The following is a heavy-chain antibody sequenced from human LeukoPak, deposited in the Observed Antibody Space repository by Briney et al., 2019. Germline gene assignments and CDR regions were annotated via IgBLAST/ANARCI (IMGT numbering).Heavy chain of an antibody. CDR3: TRDYGGFDY. J-gene: IGHJ4*02. Sequence: GGSLRLSCRSSGFTFGDYVMTWVRQAPGKGLEWVGFIRSKVYGGTTEYAASVKGRFIISRDDSKSIAYLQMNSLGTEDTAVYYCTRDYGGFDYWGQGTLVTVSS. CDR1: GFTFGDYV. CDR2: IRSKVYGGTT. V-gene: IGHV3-49*04. D-gene: IGHD4-23*01.